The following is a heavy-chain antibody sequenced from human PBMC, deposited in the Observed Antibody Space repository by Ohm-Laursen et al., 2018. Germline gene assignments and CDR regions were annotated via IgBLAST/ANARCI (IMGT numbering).Heavy chain of an antibody. CDR3: TRRYSYGLVFFDY. J-gene: IGHJ4*02. D-gene: IGHD5-18*01. CDR2: ISYDGSNK. CDR1: GFTFSSYG. Sequence: SLRLSCSASGFTFSSYGMHWVRQAPGKGLEWVAVISYDGSNKYYADSVKGRFTISRDNSKNTLYLQMNSLKTEDTAVYYCTRRYSYGLVFFDYWGQGTLVTVSS. V-gene: IGHV3-30*03.